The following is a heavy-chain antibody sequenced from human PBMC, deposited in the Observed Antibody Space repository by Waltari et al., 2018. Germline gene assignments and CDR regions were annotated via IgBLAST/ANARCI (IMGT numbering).Heavy chain of an antibody. J-gene: IGHJ4*02. V-gene: IGHV3-23*01. CDR2: ITGGGIST. Sequence: TAYGFTFRNYAMSWVRQAPGKGLEWVSSITGGGISTYHADSVKGRFTISRDNSKNTLYLQMNSLKGEDTAVYYCAKEGKYYDFWSGFYADYWGQGSLVAVSS. D-gene: IGHD3-3*01. CDR1: GFTFRNYA. CDR3: AKEGKYYDFWSGFYADY.